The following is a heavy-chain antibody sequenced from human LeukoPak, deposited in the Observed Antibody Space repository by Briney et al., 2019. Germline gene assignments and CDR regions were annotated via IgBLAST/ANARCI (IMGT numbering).Heavy chain of an antibody. V-gene: IGHV4-59*01. D-gene: IGHD6-13*01. CDR2: IYYSGST. Sequence: SETLSLTCSVSGGSINSYYWSWIRQPPGKGLEWIGYIYYSGSTNYNPSLKSRVTISVDTSKNQFSLKLSSVTAADTAVYYCARRGVAAAGLLGGWFDPWGQGTLVTVS. CDR3: ARRGVAAAGLLGGWFDP. J-gene: IGHJ5*02. CDR1: GGSINSYY.